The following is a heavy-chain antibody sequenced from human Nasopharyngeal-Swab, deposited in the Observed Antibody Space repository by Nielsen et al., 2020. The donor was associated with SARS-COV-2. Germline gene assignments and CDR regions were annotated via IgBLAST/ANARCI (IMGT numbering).Heavy chain of an antibody. Sequence: GESLKISCAASGFNFNYYSMNWVRQAPGKGLEWVSYITSSSGIIYYADSVKGRFTISRDNAKNLLYLQMNSLRAEDTAVYYCARGRGVVLDHWGQGTLVTVSS. J-gene: IGHJ4*02. CDR3: ARGRGVVLDH. CDR2: ITSSSGII. D-gene: IGHD3-10*01. CDR1: GFNFNYYS. V-gene: IGHV3-48*04.